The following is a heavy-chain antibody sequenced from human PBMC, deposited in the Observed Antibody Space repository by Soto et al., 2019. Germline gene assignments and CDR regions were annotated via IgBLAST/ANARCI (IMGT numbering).Heavy chain of an antibody. V-gene: IGHV3-15*01. Sequence: EVQLVESGGGLVKPGGSLRLSCAASGFTFSNAWMSWVRQAPGKGLEWVGRIKSKTEGGTTDYAAPVKGRFTISRDDSKNTLYLQMNSLKTEDTAVYYCTFHHPNLDYWGQGTLVTVSS. CDR2: IKSKTEGGTT. CDR3: TFHHPNLDY. J-gene: IGHJ4*02. CDR1: GFTFSNAW.